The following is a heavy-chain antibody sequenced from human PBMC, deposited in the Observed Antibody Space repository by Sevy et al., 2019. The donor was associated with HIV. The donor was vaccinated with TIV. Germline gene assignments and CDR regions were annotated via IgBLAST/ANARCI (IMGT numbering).Heavy chain of an antibody. CDR3: ALSGVLYGDYIHYFDY. CDR2: ISYDGSNK. CDR1: GFTFSSYA. J-gene: IGHJ4*02. V-gene: IGHV3-30*04. D-gene: IGHD4-17*01. Sequence: GGSLRLSCAASGFTFSSYAMHWVRQAPGKGLEWVAVISYDGSNKYYADSVKGRFTISRDNSKNTLYLQMNSLRAEDTAVYYCALSGVLYGDYIHYFDYWGQGTLVTVSS.